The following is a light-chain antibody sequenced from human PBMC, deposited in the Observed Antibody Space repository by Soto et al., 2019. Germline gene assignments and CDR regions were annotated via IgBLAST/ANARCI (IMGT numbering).Light chain of an antibody. V-gene: IGLV1-44*01. CDR1: NSNIGGKP. CDR3: ASWDDSLNGRL. CDR2: NNS. Sequence: QSVLTQPPSASVPPEQTVTISCSGSNSNIGGKPVSWYQIDTGAAPKLPIYNNSQRPSGAPDRLTGSKSGTSASLAISGLQSDDEADSFCASWDDSLNGRLFGGGTKVTVL. J-gene: IGLJ3*02.